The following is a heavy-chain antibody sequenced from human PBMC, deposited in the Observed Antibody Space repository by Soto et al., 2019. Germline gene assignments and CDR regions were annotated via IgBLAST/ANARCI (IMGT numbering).Heavy chain of an antibody. CDR1: GGSISSSSYY. D-gene: IGHD5-12*01. Sequence: SETLSLTCTVSGGSISSSSYYWGWIRQPPGKGLEWIGSIYYSGSTYHNPSLKSRVTISVDTSKNQFSLKLSSVTAADTAVYYCASQISGYDFDFDYWGQGTLVTVS. CDR3: ASQISGYDFDFDY. V-gene: IGHV4-39*01. J-gene: IGHJ4*02. CDR2: IYYSGST.